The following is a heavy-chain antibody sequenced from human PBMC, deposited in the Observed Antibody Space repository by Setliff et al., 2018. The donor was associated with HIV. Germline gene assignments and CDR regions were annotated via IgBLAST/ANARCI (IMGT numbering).Heavy chain of an antibody. Sequence: SETLSLTCAVYGGSFRGYHWSWIRQPPEKGLEWIGEINHTGSTNYNPSLKGRITISVDTSKNQFSLKLNSVTAADTAVYFCARASRWGSIPFDYWGQGTLVTVSS. V-gene: IGHV4-34*10. CDR1: GGSFRGYH. D-gene: IGHD2-21*01. J-gene: IGHJ4*02. CDR3: ARASRWGSIPFDY. CDR2: INHTGST.